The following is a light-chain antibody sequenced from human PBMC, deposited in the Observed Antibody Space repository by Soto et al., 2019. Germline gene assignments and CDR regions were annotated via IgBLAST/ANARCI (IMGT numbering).Light chain of an antibody. CDR1: SSDVGGYNY. CDR2: DVS. J-gene: IGLJ1*01. Sequence: QSALTQPASVSGSPGQSITISCTGTSSDVGGYNYVSWYQQHPGKAPKLMIYDVSNRPSGVSNRFSGSKSGNTASLTISGLQAEDEADYYCSSYRSSSTNVFGTGTKLTVL. CDR3: SSYRSSSTNV. V-gene: IGLV2-14*01.